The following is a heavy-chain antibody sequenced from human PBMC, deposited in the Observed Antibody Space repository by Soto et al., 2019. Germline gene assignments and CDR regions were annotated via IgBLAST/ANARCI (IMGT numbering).Heavy chain of an antibody. D-gene: IGHD5-12*01. CDR1: GYTFTGYY. CDR3: AREATGNAFDI. CDR2: INPNSGGT. V-gene: IGHV1-2*04. Sequence: ASVKVSCKASGYTFTGYYMHWVRQAPGQGLEWMGWINPNSGGTNYAQKFQGWVTMTRDTSISTAYMELSSLRAGDTAVYYCAREATGNAFDIWGQGTMVTVSS. J-gene: IGHJ3*02.